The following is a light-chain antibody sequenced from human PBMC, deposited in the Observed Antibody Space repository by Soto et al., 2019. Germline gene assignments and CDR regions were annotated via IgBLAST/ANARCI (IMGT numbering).Light chain of an antibody. CDR2: EVS. CDR1: SSDVGGYNY. J-gene: IGLJ2*01. Sequence: QSALTQPPSASGSPGQSATISCTGTSSDVGGYNYVSWYQQHPGKAPKLMIYEVSKRPSGVPDRFSGSKSGNTASLTVSGLQAEDEADYYCSSYAGSNNVVFGGGTKLTVL. V-gene: IGLV2-8*01. CDR3: SSYAGSNNVV.